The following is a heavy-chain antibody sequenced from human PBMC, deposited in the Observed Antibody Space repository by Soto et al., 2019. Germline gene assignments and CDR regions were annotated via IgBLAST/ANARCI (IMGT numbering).Heavy chain of an antibody. CDR2: FDPEDGET. Sequence: ASVKVSCKVSGYTLTELSMHWVRQAPGRGLEWMGGFDPEDGETIYAQKFQGRVTMTEDTSTDTAYMELSSLRSEDTAVYYCATSTRLTYYYNGMDVWGQGTTVIVPS. J-gene: IGHJ6*01. V-gene: IGHV1-24*01. CDR3: ATSTRLTYYYNGMDV. D-gene: IGHD1-1*01. CDR1: GYTLTELS.